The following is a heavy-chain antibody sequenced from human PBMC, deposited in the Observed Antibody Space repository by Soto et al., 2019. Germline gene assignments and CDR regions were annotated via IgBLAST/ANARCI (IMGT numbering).Heavy chain of an antibody. J-gene: IGHJ6*02. V-gene: IGHV1-2*02. D-gene: IGHD2-2*01. CDR1: GYTFTGYY. Sequence: QVQLVQSGAEVKTPGASVRVSCKASGYTFTGYYIHWVREAPGQGIEWMGWINPQTGGTSYGQKFQGRVTLSRDTSINTAYLELSRLRFDDAAVYFCARERYQVISDGMDVWGQGTTVTVSS. CDR3: ARERYQVISDGMDV. CDR2: INPQTGGT.